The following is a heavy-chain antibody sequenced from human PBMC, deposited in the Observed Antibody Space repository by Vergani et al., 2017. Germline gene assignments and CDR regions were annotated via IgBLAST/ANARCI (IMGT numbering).Heavy chain of an antibody. D-gene: IGHD1-14*01. CDR1: GASINSGRYY. CDR3: ACGTPCGMFDS. J-gene: IGHJ4*02. Sequence: QVQLQESGPGRVKPSQTLSLTCSVSGASINSGRYYWSWVRQPAGKELEWIGHVYPGGSTEYNPSLESRVTESGDSSKNQFSLRLRSLTAADVAVYFCACGTPCGMFDSWGRGILVSVSS. V-gene: IGHV4-61*02. CDR2: VYPGGST.